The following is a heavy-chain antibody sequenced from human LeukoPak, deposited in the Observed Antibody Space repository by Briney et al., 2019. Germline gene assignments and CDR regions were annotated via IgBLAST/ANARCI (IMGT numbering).Heavy chain of an antibody. Sequence: GGSLRLSCAASGFTFSSYAMHWVRQAPGKGLERVAVISYDESNKYYADSVKGRFTISRDNSKNTLYLQMNSLRAEDTAVYYCARGAVAGRRVDYWGQGTLVTVSS. CDR3: ARGAVAGRRVDY. CDR1: GFTFSSYA. V-gene: IGHV3-30*04. CDR2: ISYDESNK. J-gene: IGHJ4*02. D-gene: IGHD6-19*01.